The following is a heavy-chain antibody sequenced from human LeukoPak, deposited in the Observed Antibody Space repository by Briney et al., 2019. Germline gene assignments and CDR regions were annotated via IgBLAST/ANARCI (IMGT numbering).Heavy chain of an antibody. V-gene: IGHV3-30*02. CDR1: GFVFCDYG. Sequence: PGGPLRLPCAASGFVFCDYGMHWVRQAPGKGLEWVTMVRNDGSDKYYADSVKGRFTISRDNSKNTLYLQMNSLRPEDTAVYYCAKHYYGSGSQKYYFDYWGQGTLVTVSS. CDR2: VRNDGSDK. CDR3: AKHYYGSGSQKYYFDY. D-gene: IGHD3-10*01. J-gene: IGHJ4*02.